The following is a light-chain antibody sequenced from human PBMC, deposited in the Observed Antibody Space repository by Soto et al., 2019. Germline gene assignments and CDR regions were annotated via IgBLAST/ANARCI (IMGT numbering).Light chain of an antibody. J-gene: IGLJ3*02. CDR3: SSYAGSNNLV. CDR2: EVS. CDR1: SSDVGGYNY. V-gene: IGLV2-8*01. Sequence: QSVLTQPPSASGSPGQSVTISCTCTSSDVGGYNYVSWYQQHPGKAPKLMIYEVSKRPSGVPDRFSGSNSGNTASLTVSGLQAEDEADYYCSSYAGSNNLVFGGGTKLTVL.